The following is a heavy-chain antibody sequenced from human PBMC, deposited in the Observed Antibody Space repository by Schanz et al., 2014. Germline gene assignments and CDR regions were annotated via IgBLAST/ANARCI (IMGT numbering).Heavy chain of an antibody. CDR3: AKDAENTAMITDYFDY. CDR1: GFTFSSYS. J-gene: IGHJ4*02. D-gene: IGHD5-18*01. Sequence: EVQLVESGGGLVQPGGSLRLSCVASGFTFSSYSMNWVRQAPGKGLEWVSYISSASSTINYADSVKGRFTISRDNSKNTLYLQMSSLRAEDTAVYYCAKDAENTAMITDYFDYWGQGTLVTVSS. V-gene: IGHV3-48*01. CDR2: ISSASSTI.